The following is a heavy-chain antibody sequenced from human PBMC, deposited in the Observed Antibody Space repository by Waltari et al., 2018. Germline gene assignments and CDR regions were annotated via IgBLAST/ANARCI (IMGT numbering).Heavy chain of an antibody. CDR1: GFRLSDYA. V-gene: IGHV3-21*02. CDR2: ISSRSKYI. D-gene: IGHD3-22*01. CDR3: ARDNWTPNFYDKSGYF. J-gene: IGHJ4*02. Sequence: DVQLVESGGGLVKPGGSLTLACAASGFRLSDYAMNWVRQGPGKGADWVSSISSRSKYIYYADSVKGRFTISRDNAKKFLYLEMNALSADDTAVYYCARDNWTPNFYDKSGYFWGQGALVSVSS.